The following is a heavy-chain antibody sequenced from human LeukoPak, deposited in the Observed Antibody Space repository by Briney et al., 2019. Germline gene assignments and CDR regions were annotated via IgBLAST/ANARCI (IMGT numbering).Heavy chain of an antibody. V-gene: IGHV1-18*01. CDR2: ISAYNGNT. Sequence: ASVKVSCKASGYTFTSYGISWVRQAPGQGLEWMGWISAYNGNTNYAQKLQGRVTMTTDTSTSTAYMELRSLRSEDTAVYYCARDSRSPMISDYWGQGTLVTVSS. D-gene: IGHD3/OR15-3a*01. CDR1: GYTFTSYG. CDR3: ARDSRSPMISDY. J-gene: IGHJ4*02.